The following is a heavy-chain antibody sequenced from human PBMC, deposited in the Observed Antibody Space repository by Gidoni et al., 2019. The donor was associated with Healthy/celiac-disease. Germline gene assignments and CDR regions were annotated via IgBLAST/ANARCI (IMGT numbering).Heavy chain of an antibody. J-gene: IGHJ4*02. CDR3: ALDPSLLRDY. CDR1: GFPFSSYA. V-gene: IGHV3-23*01. D-gene: IGHD2-15*01. Sequence: EVQLLESGGGLVQPGGSLILSCSASGFPFSSYAMSWVRQAPGKGLEWVSAISGSGGSTYYADSVKGRFTISRDNSKNTLYLQMNSLRAEDTAVYYCALDPSLLRDYWGQGTLVTVSS. CDR2: ISGSGGST.